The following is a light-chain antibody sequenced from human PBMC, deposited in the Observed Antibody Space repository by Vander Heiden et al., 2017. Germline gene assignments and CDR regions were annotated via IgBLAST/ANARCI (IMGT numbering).Light chain of an antibody. J-gene: IGKJ1*01. CDR2: EAS. CDR3: QHRSGWLPGT. CDR1: QSVSSY. Sequence: EIVLTQSPATLSLSPGEGATLSCRASQSVSSYLAWYQHKPGQAPRLLIYEASNRATGIPGRFSGTGSGTDFTLTISSLEPEDSAVYYCQHRSGWLPGTFGPGTKVGIK. V-gene: IGKV3-11*01.